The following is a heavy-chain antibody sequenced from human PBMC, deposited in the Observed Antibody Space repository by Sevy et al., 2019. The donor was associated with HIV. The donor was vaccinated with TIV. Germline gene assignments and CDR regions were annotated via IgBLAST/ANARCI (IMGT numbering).Heavy chain of an antibody. D-gene: IGHD6-6*01. J-gene: IGHJ6*02. CDR2: ISWNSVSL. CDR1: GFSFGDYA. Sequence: GGSLRLSCAASGFSFGDYAMHWVRQAPGKGLEWFSGISWNSVSLDYADSVKGRFTISRDNAKNSLFLQMNRLISEDTALYYCAKDNRPATMSNSSYYYYYGMDVWGQGTTVTVSS. V-gene: IGHV3-9*01. CDR3: AKDNRPATMSNSSYYYYYGMDV.